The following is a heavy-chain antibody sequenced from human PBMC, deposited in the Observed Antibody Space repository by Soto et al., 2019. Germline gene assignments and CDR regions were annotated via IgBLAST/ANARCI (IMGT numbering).Heavy chain of an antibody. D-gene: IGHD1-26*01. CDR3: ERAAAGGSWVWPDY. CDR1: GGTCVDYG. Sequence: PSVTLCLTSAVEGGTCVDYGGSWIRQPQGKGLEGIGEINHSGSTNYNPSLKSGVTISVDTSKNQFSLKLSSVTAADTAVYYCERAAAGGSWVWPDYWGQGALVT. J-gene: IGHJ4*01. V-gene: IGHV4-34*01. CDR2: INHSGST.